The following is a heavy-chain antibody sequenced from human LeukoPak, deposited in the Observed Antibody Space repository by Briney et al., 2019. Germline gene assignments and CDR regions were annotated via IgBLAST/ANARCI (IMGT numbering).Heavy chain of an antibody. D-gene: IGHD4-17*01. J-gene: IGHJ4*02. CDR3: ARHAYGDYEDY. Sequence: SETLSLTCTVSGGSISSYYWSWIRQPPGKGLEWIGYIYTSGSTNYNPSLSSRVTISVGTSKNQFSLKLSSVTAADTAVYYCARHAYGDYEDYWGQGTLVTVSS. CDR1: GGSISSYY. V-gene: IGHV4-4*09. CDR2: IYTSGST.